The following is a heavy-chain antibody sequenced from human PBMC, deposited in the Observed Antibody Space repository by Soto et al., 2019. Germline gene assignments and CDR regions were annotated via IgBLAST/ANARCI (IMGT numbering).Heavy chain of an antibody. CDR2: IYYSGST. CDR3: ARDPSIADFYGMDV. V-gene: IGHV4-31*03. CDR1: GGSISSGSNY. D-gene: IGHD6-13*01. J-gene: IGHJ6*02. Sequence: QVQLQESGPGLVKPSQTLSLTCSVSGGSISSGSNYWNWIRQHPGKGLEWIGDIYYSGSTYYNPSLKSRVTIAVDTSKNQSSLKLSSVTAADTAVYYCARDPSIADFYGMDVWGQGTTVTVSS.